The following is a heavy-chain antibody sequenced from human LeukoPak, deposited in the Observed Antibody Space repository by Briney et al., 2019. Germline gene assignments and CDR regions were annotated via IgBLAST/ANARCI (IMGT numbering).Heavy chain of an antibody. Sequence: PGGSLRLSCATSGFNFDDYAMHWVRLPPGKGLEWVSGITWNSDAKGYVDSVMGRFTISRDNAKNSLYLQMNSLRPEDTALYYCAKGQSGAAAILRYAFDIWGQGTMVTVSS. D-gene: IGHD2-2*02. CDR2: ITWNSDAK. CDR1: GFNFDDYA. J-gene: IGHJ3*02. V-gene: IGHV3-9*01. CDR3: AKGQSGAAAILRYAFDI.